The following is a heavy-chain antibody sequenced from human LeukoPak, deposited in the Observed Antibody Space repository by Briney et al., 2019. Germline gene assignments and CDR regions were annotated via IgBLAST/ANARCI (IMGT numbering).Heavy chain of an antibody. V-gene: IGHV1-69*05. CDR2: IIPIFGTA. Sequence: SVKVSCKASGGTFSSYAISWVRQAPGQGLEWMGGIIPIFGTANYAQKFQGRVTITTDESTSTAYMERSSLRSDDTAVYYCATRGIAARPRHYYYYYMDVWGKGTTVTVSS. CDR1: GGTFSSYA. CDR3: ATRGIAARPRHYYYYYMDV. J-gene: IGHJ6*03. D-gene: IGHD6-6*01.